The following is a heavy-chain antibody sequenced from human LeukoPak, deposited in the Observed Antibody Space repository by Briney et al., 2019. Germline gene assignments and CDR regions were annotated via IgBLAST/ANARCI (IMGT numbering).Heavy chain of an antibody. V-gene: IGHV1-18*01. D-gene: IGHD3-22*01. J-gene: IGHJ3*02. Sequence: ASVKVSCKASGYTFTTCGITWVRQAPGQGLEWVGWISAKNGNTNYAQDFQGRITLTRETSTSTVHMELRRLRSDDTAVYYCARARPQNYDSSRYYSAAFDIWGQGTMVTVSS. CDR2: ISAKNGNT. CDR3: ARARPQNYDSSRYYSAAFDI. CDR1: GYTFTTCG.